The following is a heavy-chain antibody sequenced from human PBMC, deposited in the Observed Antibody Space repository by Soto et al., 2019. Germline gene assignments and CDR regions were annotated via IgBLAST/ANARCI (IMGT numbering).Heavy chain of an antibody. CDR2: IATAGDT. CDR1: GFTLSDYE. V-gene: IGHV3-13*01. Sequence: EVQLVESGGGLVQPGGSLRLSCAASGFTLSDYEMHWVRQLTGKGLEWVSAIATAGDTFYSGSVKGRFTISRENAKNSLYLQMNSLRVEDTAVYYCVRTRENRIATAGAYWIDSWGQGTLVTVSS. J-gene: IGHJ5*01. D-gene: IGHD6-13*01. CDR3: VRTRENRIATAGAYWIDS.